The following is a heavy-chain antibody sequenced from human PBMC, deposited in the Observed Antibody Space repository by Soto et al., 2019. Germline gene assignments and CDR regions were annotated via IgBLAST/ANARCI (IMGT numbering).Heavy chain of an antibody. CDR3: ARDRYGAVAGTKYYYYYYGMDV. Sequence: SETLSLTCTVSGGSVSSGSYYWSWIRQPPGKGLEWIGYIYYSGSTNYNPSLKSRVTISVDTSKNQFSLKLSSVTAADTAVYYCARDRYGAVAGTKYYYYYYGMDVWGQGTTVTVSS. J-gene: IGHJ6*02. CDR1: GGSVSSGSYY. CDR2: IYYSGST. V-gene: IGHV4-61*01. D-gene: IGHD6-19*01.